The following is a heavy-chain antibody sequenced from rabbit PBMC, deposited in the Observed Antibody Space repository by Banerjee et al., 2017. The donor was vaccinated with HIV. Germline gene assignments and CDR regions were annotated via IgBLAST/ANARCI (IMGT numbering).Heavy chain of an antibody. CDR2: INVITGRA. CDR3: VRGASGSGYYSL. CDR1: GFSFSDKAV. V-gene: IGHV1S45*01. D-gene: IGHD1-1*01. Sequence: QEQLVESGGGLVQPEGSLKLSCTASGFSFSDKAVMCWVRQAPGKGLEWIACINVITGRAVYASWAKGRFTFSKTSSTTVTLQMTRLTAADTATYFCVRGASGSGYYSLWGPGTLVTVS. J-gene: IGHJ6*01.